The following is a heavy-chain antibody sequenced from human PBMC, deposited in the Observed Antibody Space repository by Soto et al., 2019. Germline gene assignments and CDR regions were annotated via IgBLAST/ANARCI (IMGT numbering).Heavy chain of an antibody. Sequence: PSETLSLTCAVYGGSFSGYYWSWIRQPPGKGLEWIGEINHSGSTNYNPSLKSRVTISVDTSNHHFSLRVSSVTAADTAVYYCARHLYSGDSSGSFGYWGPGALVTVS. CDR2: INHSGST. CDR3: ARHLYSGDSSGSFGY. J-gene: IGHJ4*02. D-gene: IGHD6-19*01. V-gene: IGHV4-34*01. CDR1: GGSFSGYY.